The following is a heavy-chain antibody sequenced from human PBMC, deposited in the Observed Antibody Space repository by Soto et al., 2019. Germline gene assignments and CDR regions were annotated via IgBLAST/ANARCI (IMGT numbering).Heavy chain of an antibody. CDR1: GGSFSGYY. CDR2: INHSGST. D-gene: IGHD1-26*01. V-gene: IGHV4-34*01. Sequence: SETLSLTCAVYGGSFSGYYWNWIRQPPGKGLEWIGEINHSGSTNYNPSLKSRVTISVDTSKNQFSLKLSSVTAADTAVYYCARVMWRATRGGTFDYWGQGTLVTVSS. CDR3: ARVMWRATRGGTFDY. J-gene: IGHJ4*02.